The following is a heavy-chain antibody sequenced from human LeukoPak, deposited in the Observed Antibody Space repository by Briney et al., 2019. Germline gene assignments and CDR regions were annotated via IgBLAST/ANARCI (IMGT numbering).Heavy chain of an antibody. CDR3: AKYSSSWYRSGAFDI. J-gene: IGHJ3*02. D-gene: IGHD6-13*01. V-gene: IGHV4-59*08. CDR1: GGSISSYY. CDR2: IYYSGST. Sequence: NPSETLSLTCTVSGGSISSYYWSWIRQPPGKGLEWIGYIYYSGSTNYNPSLKSRVTISVDTSKNQFSLKLSSVTAADTAVYYCAKYSSSWYRSGAFDIWGQGTMVTVSS.